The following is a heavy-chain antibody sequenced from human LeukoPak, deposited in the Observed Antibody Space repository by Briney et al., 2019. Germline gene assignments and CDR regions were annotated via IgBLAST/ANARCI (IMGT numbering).Heavy chain of an antibody. V-gene: IGHV3-66*01. D-gene: IGHD6-19*01. CDR2: INGGDNT. CDR1: GFTLSTKD. J-gene: IGHJ3*01. Sequence: VGSLRLSCEASGFTLSTKDMAWVRQAPGKGLEWVSLINGGDNTFYADSVKGKFTISRDNSKNTVYLQMNSLRVEDTAIYYCAKDDSGWSDAFDVWGQGTMVTVSS. CDR3: AKDDSGWSDAFDV.